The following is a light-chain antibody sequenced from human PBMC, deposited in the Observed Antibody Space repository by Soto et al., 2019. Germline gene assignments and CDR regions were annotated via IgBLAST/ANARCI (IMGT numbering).Light chain of an antibody. J-gene: IGLJ1*01. V-gene: IGLV2-14*01. Sequence: QSALPQPASVSGSPGQSITISCTGTSSDVGVHNYVSWYQQHPGKAPRLMIYDVNSRPSGVSSRFSGSKSGNTASLTISGLLAEDEADYYCSSYTSGSTLYVFGTGTKVTVL. CDR3: SSYTSGSTLYV. CDR1: SSDVGVHNY. CDR2: DVN.